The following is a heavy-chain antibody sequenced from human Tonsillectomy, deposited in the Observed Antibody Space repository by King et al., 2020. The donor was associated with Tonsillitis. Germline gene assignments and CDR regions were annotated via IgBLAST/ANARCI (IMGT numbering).Heavy chain of an antibody. J-gene: IGHJ6*02. CDR3: SRGRGSWFGEFLSGYGMDV. CDR2: ISSSSAYI. V-gene: IGHV3-21*01. CDR1: GFTFSSYS. D-gene: IGHD3-10*01. Sequence: VQLVQSGGGLVKPGGSLRLSCAASGFTFSSYSMNWVRQPPGKGLEWVSSISSSSAYIYSADSGKGRFTISRDNAKNSLYLQMNSLRAEDTAVYYCSRGRGSWFGEFLSGYGMDVWGQGTTITVSS.